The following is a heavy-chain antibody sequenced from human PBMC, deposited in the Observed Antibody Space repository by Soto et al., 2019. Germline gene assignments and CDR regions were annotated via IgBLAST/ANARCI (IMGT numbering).Heavy chain of an antibody. D-gene: IGHD4-17*01. V-gene: IGHV4-31*11. J-gene: IGHJ3*01. Sequence: QVQLQETGPGLVKPSQTLSLTCGVSGKSIRSAGYYWTWIRQRPGKGLEWIGHISYFGDTHYSPSLKSRVTISLDPSKNQFSLELTSVKAADTAVYYCAASPPGDNDAFDVWGQGTLVSVSS. CDR3: AASPPGDNDAFDV. CDR1: GKSIRSAGYY. CDR2: ISYFGDT.